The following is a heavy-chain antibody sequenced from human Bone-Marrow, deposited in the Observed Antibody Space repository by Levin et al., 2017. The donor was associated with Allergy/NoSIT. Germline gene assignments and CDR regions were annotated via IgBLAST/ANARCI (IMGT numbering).Heavy chain of an antibody. Sequence: SVKVSCKASGGTFSSYAISWVRQAPGQGLEWMGGIVPVFGTTKYAQKFQARVTLTADTSASIAYMELSSLTSEDTAVYYCARESSDSDLGVLGHYYYYGMDVWGQGTTVTVSS. CDR2: IVPVFGTT. J-gene: IGHJ6*02. V-gene: IGHV1-69*06. CDR1: GGTFSSYA. CDR3: ARESSDSDLGVLGHYYYYGMDV. D-gene: IGHD1-26*01.